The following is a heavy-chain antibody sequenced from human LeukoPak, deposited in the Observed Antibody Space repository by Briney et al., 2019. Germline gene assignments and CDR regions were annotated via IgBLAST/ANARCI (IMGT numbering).Heavy chain of an antibody. CDR2: IYYSGST. J-gene: IGHJ5*02. Sequence: SETLSLTCTVSGGSISSGGYYWSWIRRHPGKGLEWIGYIYYSGSTYYNPSLKSRVTISVDASKNQFSLKLSSVTAADTAVYYCARVGTDYGASVNWFDPWGQGTLVTVSS. V-gene: IGHV4-31*03. CDR3: ARVGTDYGASVNWFDP. CDR1: GGSISSGGYY. D-gene: IGHD4/OR15-4a*01.